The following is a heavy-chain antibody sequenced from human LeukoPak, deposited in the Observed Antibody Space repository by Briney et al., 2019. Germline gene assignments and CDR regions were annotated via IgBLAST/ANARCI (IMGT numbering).Heavy chain of an antibody. CDR3: AKDVDPFGSGSYAEGFDY. J-gene: IGHJ4*02. CDR1: GFTFSSYG. V-gene: IGHV3-30*18. Sequence: GRSLRLSCAGSGFTFSSYGMHWVRQAPGKGLEWVAVISYDGSNKYYADSVKGRFTISRDNSKNTLYLQMNSLRAEDTAVYYCAKDVDPFGSGSYAEGFDYWGQGTLVTVSS. D-gene: IGHD3-10*01. CDR2: ISYDGSNK.